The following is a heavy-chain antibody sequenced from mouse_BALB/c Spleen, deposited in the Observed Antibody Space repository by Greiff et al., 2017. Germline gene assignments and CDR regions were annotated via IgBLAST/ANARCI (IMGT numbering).Heavy chain of an antibody. J-gene: IGHJ4*01. V-gene: IGHV7-3*02. CDR3: AREYGNEAMDY. CDR2: IRNKANGYTT. CDR1: GFTFTDYY. Sequence: EVMLVESGGGLVQPGGSLRLSCATSGFTFTDYYMSWVRQPPGKALEWLGFIRNKANGYTTEYSASVKGRFTISRDNSQSILYLQMNTLRAEDSATYYCAREYGNEAMDYWGQGTSVTVSS. D-gene: IGHD2-1*01.